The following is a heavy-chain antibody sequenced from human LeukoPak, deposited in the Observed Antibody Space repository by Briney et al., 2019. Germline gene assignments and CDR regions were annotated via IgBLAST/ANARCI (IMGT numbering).Heavy chain of an antibody. D-gene: IGHD6-6*01. J-gene: IGHJ4*02. CDR1: GFSFSGHW. CDR2: ISPTGSTT. Sequence: GGSLRLSCTASGFSFSGHWMHWARQLPGKGLVWVSRISPTGSTTSYADSVKGRFTVSRDNAKNTLYLQVNNLRAEDTAVYYCARGPNSNWSGLDFRGQGTLLTVSS. CDR3: ARGPNSNWSGLDF. V-gene: IGHV3-74*01.